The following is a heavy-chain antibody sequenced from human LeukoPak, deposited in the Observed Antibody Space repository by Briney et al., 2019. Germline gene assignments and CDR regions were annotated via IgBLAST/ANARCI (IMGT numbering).Heavy chain of an antibody. V-gene: IGHV3-74*01. D-gene: IGHD3-3*01. J-gene: IGHJ5*02. CDR1: GFTFSNYW. Sequence: PGGSLRLSCAASGFTFSNYWIHWVRQAPGKGLVWVSRINSDGSSTSYADSVKGRFTISRDNAKNTLYLQMNSLRAEDTAVYYCAGGQLDGVWSSWGQGTLVTVSS. CDR2: INSDGSST. CDR3: AGGQLDGVWSS.